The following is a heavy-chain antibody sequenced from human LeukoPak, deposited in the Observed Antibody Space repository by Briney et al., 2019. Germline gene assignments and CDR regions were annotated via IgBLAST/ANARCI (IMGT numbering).Heavy chain of an antibody. CDR1: AFSFSSYG. V-gene: IGHV3-30*18. CDR3: AKAHYPDGSGFYRRFEY. Sequence: QPGGSLRLSCAASAFSFSSYGMHWVRQAPGKGLEWVAVISYDGSKQYYADSVKGRFTISRDNSMNTLYLQMNSLRADDTAVYYCAKAHYPDGSGFYRRFEYWGQGTQVTVSS. J-gene: IGHJ4*02. CDR2: ISYDGSKQ. D-gene: IGHD3-22*01.